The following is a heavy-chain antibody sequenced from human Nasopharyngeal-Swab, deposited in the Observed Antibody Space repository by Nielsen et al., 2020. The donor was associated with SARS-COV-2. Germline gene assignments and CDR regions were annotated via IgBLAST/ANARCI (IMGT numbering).Heavy chain of an antibody. CDR2: MSYSGVT. J-gene: IGHJ4*02. CDR3: ARHSRVTTVVVVTLFDF. V-gene: IGHV4-39*01. Sequence: SETLSLTFSVSGGPIRDNNYYWSWIRQPPGKGLEWIGSMSYSGVTFYNPSLRNRLTLSVDTSKNLLSLKLDSVTAADTALYYCARHSRVTTVVVVTLFDFWGQGIQVTVSS. CDR1: GGPIRDNNYY. D-gene: IGHD3-22*01.